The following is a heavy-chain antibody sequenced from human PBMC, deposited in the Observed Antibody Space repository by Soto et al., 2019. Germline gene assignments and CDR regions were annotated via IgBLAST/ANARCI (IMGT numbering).Heavy chain of an antibody. D-gene: IGHD1-26*01. Sequence: QVQLMESGGGVVQPGRSLRLSCAASGFTFSSSDIQWVRQAPGKGLEWVAHISIDTHRQYYADPVKGRFTGSRDNSKNTVYLQMNSLRAEDTAIYYCARGPTSGAFDIWGRGTLVTVSS. CDR1: GFTFSSSD. CDR2: ISIDTHRQ. J-gene: IGHJ3*02. V-gene: IGHV3-30*03. CDR3: ARGPTSGAFDI.